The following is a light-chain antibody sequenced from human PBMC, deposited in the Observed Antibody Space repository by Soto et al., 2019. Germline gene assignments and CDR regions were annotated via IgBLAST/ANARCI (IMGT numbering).Light chain of an antibody. V-gene: IGKV2-28*01. CDR3: MQALETPLT. CDR1: QSLLHSNGYNY. CDR2: LGS. J-gene: IGKJ4*01. Sequence: DSVMTQSPLSLPVAPGEPASISCRSSQSLLHSNGYNYLDWYLQKPGQSPQLLISLGSNRASGVPDRFSGSGSGTDFTLGISRVEAEDVGVYYCMQALETPLTFGGGTKVEIK.